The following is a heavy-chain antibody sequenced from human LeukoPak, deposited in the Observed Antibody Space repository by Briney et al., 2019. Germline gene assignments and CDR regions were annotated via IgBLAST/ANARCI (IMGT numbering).Heavy chain of an antibody. D-gene: IGHD6-6*01. CDR3: AREGYRSSAGIDY. V-gene: IGHV4-34*01. CDR1: GGSFSGYY. CDR2: INHSGST. Sequence: TSETLSLTCAVYGGSFSGYYWSWIRQPPGKGLEWIGEINHSGSTNYNPSLKSRVTISVDTSKTQFSLKLSSVTAADTAVYYCAREGYRSSAGIDYWGQGTLVTVSS. J-gene: IGHJ4*02.